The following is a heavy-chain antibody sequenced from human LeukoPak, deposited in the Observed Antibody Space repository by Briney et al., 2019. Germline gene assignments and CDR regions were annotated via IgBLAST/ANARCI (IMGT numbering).Heavy chain of an antibody. J-gene: IGHJ4*02. V-gene: IGHV1-46*01. D-gene: IGHD1-26*01. CDR1: GYTFTSYY. CDR2: IKPSGGST. CDR3: ASGQPGTPRDY. Sequence: GSVKVSCKASGYTFTSYYMHWVRQAPGQGLEWMGIIKPSGGSTSYAQKFQGRVTMTRDTSTSTVYMELSSLRSEDTAVYYCASGQPGTPRDYWGQGTLVTVSS.